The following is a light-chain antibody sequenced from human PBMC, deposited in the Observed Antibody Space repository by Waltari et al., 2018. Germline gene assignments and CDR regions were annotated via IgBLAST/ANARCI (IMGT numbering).Light chain of an antibody. J-gene: IGLJ2*01. CDR1: RSDVGGYNY. CDR3: SSYTISSTVV. CDR2: DVS. V-gene: IGLV2-14*03. Sequence: QSALTQPASVSGSPGQSITISCTGTRSDVGGYNYVSWYQQHPGKATKLMIYDVSGRPSGVSNRFSGSKSGNTASLTISGLQAEDEADYYCSSYTISSTVVFGGGTKLTVL.